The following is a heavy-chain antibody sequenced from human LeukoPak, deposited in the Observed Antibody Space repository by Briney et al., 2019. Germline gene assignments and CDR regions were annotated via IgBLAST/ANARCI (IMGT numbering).Heavy chain of an antibody. Sequence: GGSLRLSCAASGLTISSYWMHWVRQAPGKGLVWVSRINSDGSSISYADAVKGRFTISRGNAKNTLYLQMNSLRAEDTAVYYCARRAYSGSYFYFDYWGQGTLVTVSS. CDR3: ARRAYSGSYFYFDY. D-gene: IGHD1-26*01. J-gene: IGHJ4*02. CDR1: GLTISSYW. CDR2: INSDGSSI. V-gene: IGHV3-74*01.